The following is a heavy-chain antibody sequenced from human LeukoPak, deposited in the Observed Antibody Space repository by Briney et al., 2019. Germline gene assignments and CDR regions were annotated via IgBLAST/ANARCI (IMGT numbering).Heavy chain of an antibody. J-gene: IGHJ3*01. CDR1: GGSISSGDYY. V-gene: IGHV4-30-4*01. D-gene: IGHD4-11*01. CDR2: IYYSGST. Sequence: PSETLSLTCTVSGGSISSGDYYWSWIRQPPGTGLEWIGYIYYSGSTYYNPSLKSRVTISVDTSKNQFSLKLSSVTAADTAVYYCARETESRLQSPAFQFWGQGTMVTVSS. CDR3: ARETESRLQSPAFQF.